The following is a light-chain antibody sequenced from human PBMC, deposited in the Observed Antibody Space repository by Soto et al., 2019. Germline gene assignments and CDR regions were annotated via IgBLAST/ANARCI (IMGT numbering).Light chain of an antibody. CDR1: SSNIGATYD. Sequence: QSVLTQPPSVSAAPGQRVTISCTGNSSNIGATYDVHWYQKLPGTAPKLLIYGNNNRPSGVPDRFSGSKSGTSASLAITGVQADDEADYYCASWDDTLDAQVFGGGTKLTVL. J-gene: IGLJ3*02. V-gene: IGLV1-40*01. CDR2: GNN. CDR3: ASWDDTLDAQV.